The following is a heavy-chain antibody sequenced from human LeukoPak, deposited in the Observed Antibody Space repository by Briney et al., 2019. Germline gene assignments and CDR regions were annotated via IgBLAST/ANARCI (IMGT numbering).Heavy chain of an antibody. CDR1: GRSFSGYF. V-gene: IGHV4-34*01. D-gene: IGHD3-22*01. J-gene: IGHJ4*02. CDR2: INHSGST. CDR3: ARGPPRDFGSSGLYINY. Sequence: PSETLSLTCAVYGRSFSGYFWSWFRQPPSKGLEWIGEINHSGSTNYNPSLESRVTISEDTSKNQFSLKLSSVTAADTAVYYCARGPPRDFGSSGLYINYWGQGTLVTVSS.